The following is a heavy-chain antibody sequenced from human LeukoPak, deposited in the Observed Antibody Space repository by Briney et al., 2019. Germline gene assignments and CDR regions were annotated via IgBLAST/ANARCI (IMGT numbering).Heavy chain of an antibody. D-gene: IGHD1-26*01. CDR2: IRSDGYHT. Sequence: GGSLRLSCAASGFYFANYAMSWVRQAPGKGLEWVAFIRSDGYHTYYADSVKGRFTITRDNSKNTLYLQMNSLRLEDMALYYCAKPSGSGVDYWGRGTRVTVSS. CDR1: GFYFANYA. J-gene: IGHJ4*02. V-gene: IGHV3-30*02. CDR3: AKPSGSGVDY.